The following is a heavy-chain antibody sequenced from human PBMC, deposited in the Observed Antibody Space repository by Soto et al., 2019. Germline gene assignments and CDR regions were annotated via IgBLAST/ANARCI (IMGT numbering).Heavy chain of an antibody. V-gene: IGHV1-18*01. Sequence: ASVKVSCKASDHSFTSYGISWVRQAPGQGLEWMGWITTYNGDTNYAPKFRGRVTMTTEASTSTAFMELRGLRSDDTAVYYCVVEMATINDYWGQGTLVTVSS. D-gene: IGHD5-12*01. CDR2: ITTYNGDT. CDR1: DHSFTSYG. J-gene: IGHJ4*02. CDR3: VVEMATINDY.